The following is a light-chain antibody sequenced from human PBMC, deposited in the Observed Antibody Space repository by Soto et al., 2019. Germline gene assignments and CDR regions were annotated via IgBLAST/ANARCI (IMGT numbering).Light chain of an antibody. CDR2: GAS. V-gene: IGKV3-20*01. J-gene: IGKJ2*01. Sequence: EILLTQSPGTLSLSPGERATLSCRASQSVTANDLAWYQHKPGQAPRLLIYGASFRVTGIPDRFSGSGSGTDFTLTISRLEPEEFAVYYCQPYGDSPHPFGLETKLDVK. CDR1: QSVTAND. CDR3: QPYGDSPHP.